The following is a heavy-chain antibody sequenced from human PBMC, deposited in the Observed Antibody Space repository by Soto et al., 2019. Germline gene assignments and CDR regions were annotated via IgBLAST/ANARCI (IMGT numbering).Heavy chain of an antibody. CDR3: AGGKGYSSGWPFDF. CDR1: GGSLISENYY. Sequence: SETLSLTCAVSGGSLISENYYWVWIRQPPGKGLEWIGYISDSGRTYHNPSLMSRGTISADMSKTQFSLELTSVTAADTAVYYCAGGKGYSSGWPFDFWGPGTLVTVSS. J-gene: IGHJ4*02. D-gene: IGHD6-19*01. V-gene: IGHV4-30-4*01. CDR2: ISDSGRT.